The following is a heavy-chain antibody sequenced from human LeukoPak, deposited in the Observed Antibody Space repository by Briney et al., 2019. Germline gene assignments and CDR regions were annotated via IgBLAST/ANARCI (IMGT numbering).Heavy chain of an antibody. CDR1: GFTFDDYA. V-gene: IGHV3-43*02. CDR3: AKEGYYYDSSGYQAYYYYMDV. J-gene: IGHJ6*03. D-gene: IGHD3-22*01. CDR2: ISGDGGST. Sequence: GGSLRLSCAASGFTFDDYAMHWVRQAPGKGLEWVSLISGDGGSTYYADSVKGRFTISRDNSKNSLYLQMNSLRTEDTALYYCAKEGYYYDSSGYQAYYYYMDVWGKGTTVTVSS.